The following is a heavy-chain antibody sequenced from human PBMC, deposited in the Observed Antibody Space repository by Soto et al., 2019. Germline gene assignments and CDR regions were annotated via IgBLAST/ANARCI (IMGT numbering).Heavy chain of an antibody. V-gene: IGHV3-9*01. CDR2: ISWNSGSI. J-gene: IGHJ4*02. CDR3: AKSHCSSTSCHFDY. D-gene: IGHD2-2*01. Sequence: PGGSLRLSCAASGFTFDDYAMHWVRQAPWKGLEWVSGISWNSGSIGYADSVKGRFTISRDNAKNSLYLQMNSLRAEDTALYYCAKSHCSSTSCHFDYWGQGTLVTVSS. CDR1: GFTFDDYA.